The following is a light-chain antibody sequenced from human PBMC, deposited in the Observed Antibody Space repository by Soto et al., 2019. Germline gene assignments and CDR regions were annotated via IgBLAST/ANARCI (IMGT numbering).Light chain of an antibody. CDR1: SSDLGTYNL. Sequence: QSALAQPASVSGSPGQSITISCTGTSSDLGTYNLVSWYQQHPGKAPKLTIYEATKRPSGVSDRFSGSKSGNTAALTISGLRAEDEVYYYCCSYAGGSTLVFGGGTKLTVL. J-gene: IGLJ3*02. CDR2: EAT. V-gene: IGLV2-23*01. CDR3: CSYAGGSTLV.